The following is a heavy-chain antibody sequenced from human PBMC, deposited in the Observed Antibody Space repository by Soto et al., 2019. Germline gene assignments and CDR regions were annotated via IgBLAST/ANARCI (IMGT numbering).Heavy chain of an antibody. CDR1: GFTFNNYA. J-gene: IGHJ4*02. D-gene: IGHD3-10*01. Sequence: EVQLLESGRGLVQPGGSLRLSCAASGFTFNNYAMTWVRQAPGKGLEWVSAISGGGDTTSYADSVKGRFTVSRDGSKXXXXXXXXXXXXXXTALYYCAKGRGGSGSLTPRVDFWGQGTLVTVSS. V-gene: IGHV3-23*01. CDR2: ISGGGDTT. CDR3: AKGRGGSGSLTPRVDF.